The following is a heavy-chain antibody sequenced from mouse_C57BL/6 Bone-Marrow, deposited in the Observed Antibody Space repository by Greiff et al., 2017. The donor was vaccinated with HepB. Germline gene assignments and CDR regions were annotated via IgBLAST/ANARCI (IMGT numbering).Heavy chain of an antibody. D-gene: IGHD2-14*01. Sequence: QVQLQQSGAELVRPGTSVKVSCKASGYAFTNYLIEWVKQRPGQGLEWIGVINPGSGGTNYNEKFKGKATLTADKSSSTAYMQLSSLTSEDSAVYFCARDVRGWFAYWGQGTRVTVSA. CDR2: INPGSGGT. CDR3: ARDVRGWFAY. CDR1: GYAFTNYL. J-gene: IGHJ3*01. V-gene: IGHV1-54*01.